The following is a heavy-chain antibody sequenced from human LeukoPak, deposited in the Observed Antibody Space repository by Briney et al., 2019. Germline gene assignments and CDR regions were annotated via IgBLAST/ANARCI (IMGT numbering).Heavy chain of an antibody. J-gene: IGHJ5*02. D-gene: IGHD3-10*01. CDR2: ISGSGGST. V-gene: IGHV3-23*01. CDR3: AKGSYGSGSYPRNNWFDP. CDR1: GFTFSSYA. Sequence: GGSLRLSCAASGFTFSSYAVSWVRQAPGKGLEWVSAISGSGGSTYYADSVKGRFTISRDNSKNTLYLQMNSLRAEDTAVYYCAKGSYGSGSYPRNNWFDPWGQGTLVTVSS.